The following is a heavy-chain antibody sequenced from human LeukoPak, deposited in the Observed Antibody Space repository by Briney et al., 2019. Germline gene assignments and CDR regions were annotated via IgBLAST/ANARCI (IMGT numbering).Heavy chain of an antibody. D-gene: IGHD6-13*01. CDR2: ISGSGDST. J-gene: IGHJ4*02. V-gene: IGHV3-23*01. CDR3: AKTRPLDSSSWSHGDY. CDR1: GFSLGDFA. Sequence: PGGSLRLSCAASGFSLGDFAVSWVRQAPGKGLEWVSAISGSGDSTYYGDSVKGRFTISRDNSKNTLYLQMNSLRAEDTAVYYCAKTRPLDSSSWSHGDYWGQGTLVTVSS.